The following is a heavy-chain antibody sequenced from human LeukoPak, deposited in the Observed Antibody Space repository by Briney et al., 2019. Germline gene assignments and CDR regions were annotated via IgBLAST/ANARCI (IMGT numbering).Heavy chain of an antibody. CDR2: IIPIFGTA. D-gene: IGHD5-12*01. CDR1: GGTFSSYA. V-gene: IGHV1-69*05. CDR3: ARADSTVDIMATIKD. J-gene: IGHJ4*02. Sequence: ASVKLSCKASGGTFSSYAISWVRQAPGQGLEWMGGIIPIFGTANYAQKFQGRVTITTVEYTSTAYMELSSLRSEDTAVYYCARADSTVDIMATIKDWGQGTLVTVSS.